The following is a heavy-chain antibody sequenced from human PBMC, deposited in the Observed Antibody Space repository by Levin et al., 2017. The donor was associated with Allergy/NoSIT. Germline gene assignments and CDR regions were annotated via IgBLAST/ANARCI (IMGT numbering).Heavy chain of an antibody. J-gene: IGHJ4*02. CDR2: MTEDGYNK. CDR1: GFTFSTYA. Sequence: GESLKISCAVSGFTFSTYAMHWVRQAPGKGLEWVALMTEDGYNKDYADSVKGRFTISRDNSNNTLYLRMNSLRAEDTAVYYCVRGRQPRLVVAGVGGYFDYWGQGTLVTVSS. D-gene: IGHD6-19*01. CDR3: VRGRQPRLVVAGVGGYFDY. V-gene: IGHV3-30-3*01.